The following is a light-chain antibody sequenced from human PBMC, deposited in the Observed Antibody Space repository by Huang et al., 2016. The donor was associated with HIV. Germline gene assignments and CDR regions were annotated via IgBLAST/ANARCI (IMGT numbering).Light chain of an antibody. CDR3: QQRSSWPRVT. Sequence: DIVLTQSPATLSLSPGERATLPCRASQSVSRFLAWYQQKAGQAPRLLIYDASNRAIDIPARFSGSGSGTEFTLTISSLEPEDFAVYYCQQRSSWPRVTFGGGTKVELK. CDR1: QSVSRF. CDR2: DAS. V-gene: IGKV3-11*01. J-gene: IGKJ4*01.